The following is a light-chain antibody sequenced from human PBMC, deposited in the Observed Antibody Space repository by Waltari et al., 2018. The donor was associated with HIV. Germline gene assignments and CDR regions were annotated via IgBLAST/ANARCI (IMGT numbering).Light chain of an antibody. CDR3: QQAKRYPPLT. V-gene: IGKV1-12*01. J-gene: IGKJ4*01. Sequence: DIQVTQSPSSVYASVGDRVTITCRASQGLTSWLAWYQQKLGEAPKLLIYAASTLQNGVPSRFSGSGSGTNFSLTISSLQPEDFATYYCQQAKRYPPLTFGGGTKVEIK. CDR1: QGLTSW. CDR2: AAS.